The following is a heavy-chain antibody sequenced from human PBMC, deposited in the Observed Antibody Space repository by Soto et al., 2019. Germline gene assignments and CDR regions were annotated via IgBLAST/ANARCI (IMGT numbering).Heavy chain of an antibody. CDR1: GGSISSGGYY. D-gene: IGHD5-18*01. Sequence: SETLSLTCTVSGGSISSGGYYWTWIRQPPGTGLEWIGEINHSGSTNYNPSLKSRATISVDTSKNQFSPKLTSVTAADTAVYYCARARGYSYGFHFDYWGQGTLVTVSS. J-gene: IGHJ4*02. CDR2: INHSGST. CDR3: ARARGYSYGFHFDY. V-gene: IGHV4-39*07.